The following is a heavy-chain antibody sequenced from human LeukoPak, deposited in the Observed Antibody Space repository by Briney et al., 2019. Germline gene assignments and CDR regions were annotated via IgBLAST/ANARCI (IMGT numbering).Heavy chain of an antibody. CDR3: ARSGYSSSWYLDY. D-gene: IGHD6-13*01. CDR2: INPNNGGT. Sequence: ASVKASCKASGYTFTGYYIHWVRQAPGQGLEWMGWINPNNGGTNYAQKFQGWVTMTRDTSTSTAYMELNRLTSDDTAVYSCARSGYSSSWYLDYWGQGTLVTVSS. V-gene: IGHV1-2*04. J-gene: IGHJ4*02. CDR1: GYTFTGYY.